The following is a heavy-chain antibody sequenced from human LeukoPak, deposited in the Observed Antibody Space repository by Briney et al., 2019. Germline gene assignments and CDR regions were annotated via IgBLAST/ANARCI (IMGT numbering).Heavy chain of an antibody. CDR1: GFTFTDYF. CDR3: ARDRGWRSSGYYLYHFDY. CDR2: IKHNGGEK. J-gene: IGHJ4*02. Sequence: SGGSLRLSCVASGFTFTDYFMSWVRQAPGKGLEWVASIKHNGGEKYYVDSVKGRFTTSRDNAKNSLYLEMSSLRVEDTAVYYCARDRGWRSSGYYLYHFDYWGQGTLVTFAS. V-gene: IGHV3-7*01. D-gene: IGHD3-22*01.